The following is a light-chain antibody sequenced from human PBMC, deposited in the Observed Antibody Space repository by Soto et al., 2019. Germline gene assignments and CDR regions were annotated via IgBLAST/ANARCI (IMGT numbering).Light chain of an antibody. V-gene: IGKV3-20*01. J-gene: IGKJ4*01. CDR1: QSISNSY. CDR3: QQYGSSPLT. CDR2: AAS. Sequence: EIVLTQSPVTLSLSPGERATLSCRASQSISNSYLAWYQQNPGQAPRLLIYAASSRATGIPDRFRGSGSGTDFTLTINRLEPEDFAVYYCQQYGSSPLTFGGGTKVDIK.